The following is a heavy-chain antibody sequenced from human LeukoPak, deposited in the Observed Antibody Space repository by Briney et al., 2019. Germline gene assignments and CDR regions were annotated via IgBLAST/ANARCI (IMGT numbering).Heavy chain of an antibody. Sequence: GGSLRLSCAASGFPFSDYVMHWVRQAPGKGLEWVAVIRYDGNNKYYADSVKGRFTISRDNSKNMLYLQMNSLGTEDTAVYYCARGPSGYHNTGGQGTLVTVSS. CDR1: GFPFSDYV. D-gene: IGHD5-12*01. J-gene: IGHJ4*02. CDR2: IRYDGNNK. CDR3: ARGPSGYHNT. V-gene: IGHV3-30*02.